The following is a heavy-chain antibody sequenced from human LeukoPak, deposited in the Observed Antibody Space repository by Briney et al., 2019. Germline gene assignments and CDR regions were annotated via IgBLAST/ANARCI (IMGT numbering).Heavy chain of an antibody. CDR1: GFTFSSYG. J-gene: IGHJ4*02. V-gene: IGHV3-30*02. D-gene: IGHD1-26*01. CDR2: IRYDGSNK. Sequence: GGSLRLSCAASGFTFSSYGMHWVRQAPGKGLEWVAFIRYDGSNKYYADSVKGRFTISRDNSKNTLYLQMNSLRAEDTAVYYCAKKEMGATVVLSDYWGQGTLVTVSS. CDR3: AKKEMGATVVLSDY.